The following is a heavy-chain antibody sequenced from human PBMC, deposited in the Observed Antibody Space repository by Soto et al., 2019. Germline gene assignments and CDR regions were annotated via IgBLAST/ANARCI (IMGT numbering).Heavy chain of an antibody. J-gene: IGHJ4*02. CDR2: INHSGST. D-gene: IGHD2-2*01. V-gene: IGHV4-34*01. CDR3: ARVTRGRLAVVVPAAIYGLFDY. CDR1: GGSFSGYY. Sequence: SETLSLTCAVYGGSFSGYYWSWIRQPPGKGLEWIGEINHSGSTNYNPSLKSRVTISVDTSKNQFSLKLSSVTAADTAVYYCARVTRGRLAVVVPAAIYGLFDYWGQGTLVTVSS.